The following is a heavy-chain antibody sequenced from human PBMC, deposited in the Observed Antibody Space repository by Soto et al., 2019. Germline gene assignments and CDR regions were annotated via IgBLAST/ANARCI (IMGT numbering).Heavy chain of an antibody. V-gene: IGHV1-69*01. CDR3: ARGGPRNAFDI. CDR1: GGTFSSYA. Sequence: QVQLVQSGAGVKKPGSSVKVSCKASGGTFSSYAISWVRQAPGQGLEWMGGIIPIFGTANYAQKLQGRVTITADEATSTAHMELSSLRSEDTAVYYCARGGPRNAFDIWGQGTMVTVSS. CDR2: IIPIFGTA. J-gene: IGHJ3*02.